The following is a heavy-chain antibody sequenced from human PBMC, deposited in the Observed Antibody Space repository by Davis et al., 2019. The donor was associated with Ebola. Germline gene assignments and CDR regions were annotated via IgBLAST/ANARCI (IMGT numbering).Heavy chain of an antibody. Sequence: PGGSLRLSCATSGLTFDDYAMNWVRQAPGKGLEWVSYIGTRGDPTVYADSVKGRFTVSRDDANNSLSLLMNSLRDEDTAIYYCVRDYLFALDIWGQGTMVTVSS. CDR3: VRDYLFALDI. CDR1: GLTFDDYA. CDR2: IGTRGDPT. V-gene: IGHV3-48*02. J-gene: IGHJ3*02.